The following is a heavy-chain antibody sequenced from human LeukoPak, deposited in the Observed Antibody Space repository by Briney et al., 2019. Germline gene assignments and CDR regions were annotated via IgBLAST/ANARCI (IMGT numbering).Heavy chain of an antibody. D-gene: IGHD5-18*01. CDR2: IYHSGST. CDR3: ARVPGYSYAPGYYFDY. CDR1: GYSISSGYY. J-gene: IGHJ4*02. Sequence: SETLSLTCTVSGYSISSGYYWGWIRQPPGKGLEWIGSIYHSGSTYYNPSLKSRVTISVDTSKNQFSLKLSSVTAADTAVYYCARVPGYSYAPGYYFDYWGQGTLVTVSS. V-gene: IGHV4-38-2*02.